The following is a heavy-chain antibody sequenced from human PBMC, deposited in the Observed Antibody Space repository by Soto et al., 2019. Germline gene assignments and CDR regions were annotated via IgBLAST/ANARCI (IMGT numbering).Heavy chain of an antibody. D-gene: IGHD3-10*01. CDR2: ISAYNGNT. CDR1: GYTFTSYG. V-gene: IGHV1-18*01. CDR3: ARVIFWFGESLDYYGMDV. Sequence: RASVKVSCKASGYTFTSYGISWVRQAPGQGLEWMGWISAYNGNTNYAQKLQGRVTMTTDTSTSTAYMELRSLRSDDTAVYYCARVIFWFGESLDYYGMDVWGQGNTVTVSS. J-gene: IGHJ6*02.